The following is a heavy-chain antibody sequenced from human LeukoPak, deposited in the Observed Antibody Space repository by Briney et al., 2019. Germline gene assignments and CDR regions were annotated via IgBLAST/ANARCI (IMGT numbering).Heavy chain of an antibody. V-gene: IGHV3-30*02. Sequence: GGSLRLSCAASGFTFTGYPMHWVRQPPGKGLEGVAFIRYDGSNEYYADSVKGRFTISRDNSKNTLFLQMNSLRTEYTAVYYCAKDFYSGSSPWGQGTLVTVSS. CDR1: GFTFTGYP. CDR2: IRYDGSNE. J-gene: IGHJ5*02. D-gene: IGHD1-26*01. CDR3: AKDFYSGSSP.